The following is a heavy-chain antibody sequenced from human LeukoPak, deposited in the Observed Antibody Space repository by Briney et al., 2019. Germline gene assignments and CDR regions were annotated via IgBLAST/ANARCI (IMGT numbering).Heavy chain of an antibody. D-gene: IGHD3-3*01. CDR3: AKWGFDFRRRHFGLDV. CDR2: INPNSGGT. CDR1: GYTFTGYY. Sequence: ASVKVSCKASGYTFTGYYMHWVRQAPGQGLEWMGGINPNSGGTNNAQKFQGRVTITRDTSITTAYMELSRLRSDDTAVYYCAKWGFDFRRRHFGLDVWGQGTTVTVS. J-gene: IGHJ6*02. V-gene: IGHV1-2*02.